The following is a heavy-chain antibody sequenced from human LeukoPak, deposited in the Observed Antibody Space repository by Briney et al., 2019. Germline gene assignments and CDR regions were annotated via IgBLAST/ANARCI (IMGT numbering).Heavy chain of an antibody. Sequence: ASVKVSCKASGCTFTSYGISWVRQAPGQGLEWMGWISAYNGNTNYAQKLQGRVTMTTDTSTSTAYMELSSLRSEDTAVYYCARGNYGGNSEYFDYWGQGTLVTVSS. CDR2: ISAYNGNT. CDR3: ARGNYGGNSEYFDY. V-gene: IGHV1-18*01. CDR1: GCTFTSYG. D-gene: IGHD4-23*01. J-gene: IGHJ4*02.